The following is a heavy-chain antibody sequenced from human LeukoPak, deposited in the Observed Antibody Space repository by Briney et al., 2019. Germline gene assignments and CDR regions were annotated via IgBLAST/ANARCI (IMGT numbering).Heavy chain of an antibody. D-gene: IGHD3-9*01. CDR1: GYTFTSYD. CDR2: MNPNSGNT. J-gene: IGHJ5*02. V-gene: IGHV1-8*01. CDR3: ARAKTDILTGYRNWFDP. Sequence: GASVKVSCKASGYTFTSYDINWVRQATGQGLEWMGWMNPNSGNTGYAQKFQGRVTMTRNTSISTAYMELSSLRSEDTAVYYCARAKTDILTGYRNWFDPWGQGTLVTVSS.